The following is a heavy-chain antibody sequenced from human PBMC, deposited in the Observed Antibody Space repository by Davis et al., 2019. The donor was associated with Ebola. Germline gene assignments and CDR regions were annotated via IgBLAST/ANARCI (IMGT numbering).Heavy chain of an antibody. Sequence: SETLSLTCTVSGYSINRGFTWGWIRQPPGKGLEWIGSIYHSGSTNYSPSLKSRVTISVDTSKNQFSLKLSSVTAADTAVYYCARDRGRGSSGYYYYYWGQGTLVTVSS. D-gene: IGHD3-22*01. CDR2: IYHSGST. CDR1: GYSINRGFT. J-gene: IGHJ4*02. V-gene: IGHV4-38-2*02. CDR3: ARDRGRGSSGYYYYY.